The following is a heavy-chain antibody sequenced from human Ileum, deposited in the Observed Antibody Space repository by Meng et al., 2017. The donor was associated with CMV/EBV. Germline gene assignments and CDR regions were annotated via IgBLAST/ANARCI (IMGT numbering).Heavy chain of an antibody. V-gene: IGHV3-33*06. CDR1: GFTFSSYG. D-gene: IGHD6-13*01. Sequence: GGSLRLSCAASGFTFSSYGMHWVRQAPGKGLEWVAVIWYDGSNKYYADSAKGRFTISRDNSKNTLYLQMNSLRAEDTAVYYCAKDHFDSSSWFDYWGQGTLVTVSS. CDR3: AKDHFDSSSWFDY. J-gene: IGHJ4*02. CDR2: IWYDGSNK.